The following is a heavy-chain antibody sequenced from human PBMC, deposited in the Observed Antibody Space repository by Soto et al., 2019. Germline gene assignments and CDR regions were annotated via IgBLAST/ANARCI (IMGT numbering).Heavy chain of an antibody. V-gene: IGHV3-21*01. J-gene: IGHJ6*03. Sequence: EVQLVESGGGLVKPGGSLRLSCAASGFTFSSYSMNWVRQAPGKGLEWVSSISSSSSYIYYADSVKGRFTISRDNAKNSLYLQMNSLRAEDTAVYYCARGDCSSTSCYGERYYYYYMDVWGNGTTVTVSS. CDR1: GFTFSSYS. CDR3: ARGDCSSTSCYGERYYYYYMDV. CDR2: ISSSSSYI. D-gene: IGHD2-2*01.